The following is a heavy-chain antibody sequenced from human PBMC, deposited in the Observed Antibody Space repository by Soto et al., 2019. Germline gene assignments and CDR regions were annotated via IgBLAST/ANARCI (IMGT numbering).Heavy chain of an antibody. Sequence: QVQLVQSGAEVKKPGSSVKVSCKDSRGTFSTYSMFWVRQAPGQGLEWMGRIIPMLGVRNYAQRFQDRVTITADKFTATVHMELSSLRSEDTALYYCTIGSWSGEVFDIWGQGTMVTVSS. CDR3: TIGSWSGEVFDI. D-gene: IGHD2-21*01. V-gene: IGHV1-69*02. CDR1: RGTFSTYS. J-gene: IGHJ3*02. CDR2: IIPMLGVR.